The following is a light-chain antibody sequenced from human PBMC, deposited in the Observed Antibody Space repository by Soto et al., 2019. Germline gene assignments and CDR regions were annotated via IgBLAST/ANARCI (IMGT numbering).Light chain of an antibody. CDR1: SSDVGGYNY. CDR2: EVN. Sequence: QSALTQPPSASGSPGQSVAISCTGTSSDVGGYNYVSWYQQHPGKAPKLMIYEVNKRPSGVPDRFSGSKSGNTASLTVSGLQAEDEADYYCCSYADSSRTLVFGGGTKVTVL. J-gene: IGLJ2*01. CDR3: CSYADSSRTLV. V-gene: IGLV2-8*01.